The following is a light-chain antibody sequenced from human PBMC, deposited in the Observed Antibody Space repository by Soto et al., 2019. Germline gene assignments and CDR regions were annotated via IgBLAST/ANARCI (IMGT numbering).Light chain of an antibody. V-gene: IGKV3D-15*01. Sequence: IMMSMSPVALSVTTGESATLSCRASQSVGSNLAWYRQRPGQAPRLLNYGASTRATGIPVRFSGSGSGTEFTLTISGLQSEDFGVYVCKTDYALLLISSGQG. CDR2: GAS. CDR1: QSVGSN. CDR3: KTDYALLLIS. J-gene: IGKJ5*01.